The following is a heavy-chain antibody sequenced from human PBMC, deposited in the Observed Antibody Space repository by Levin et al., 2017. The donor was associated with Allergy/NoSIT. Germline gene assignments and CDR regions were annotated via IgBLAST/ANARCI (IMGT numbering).Heavy chain of an antibody. J-gene: IGHJ6*03. V-gene: IGHV1-18*01. D-gene: IGHD5-12*01. CDR2: ISAYNGNT. CDR3: ARIIRYSGYDFRSPRSTYYMDV. CDR1: GYTFTSYG. Sequence: PRASVKVSCKASGYTFTSYGISWVRQAPGQGLEWMGWISAYNGNTNYAQKLQGRVTMTTDTSTSTAYMELRSLRSDDTAVYYCARIIRYSGYDFRSPRSTYYMDVWGKGTTVTVSS.